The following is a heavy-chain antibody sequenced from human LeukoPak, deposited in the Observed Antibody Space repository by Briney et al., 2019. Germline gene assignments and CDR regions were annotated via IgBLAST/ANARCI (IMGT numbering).Heavy chain of an antibody. Sequence: SETLSLTCTVSGGSISSGSYYWSWIRQPAGKGLEWIGRIYTSGSTNYNPSLKSRVTISVDTSKNQFSLKLSSVTAADTAVYYCARGIWFGEFFDYWGQGTLVTVSS. D-gene: IGHD3-10*01. V-gene: IGHV4-61*02. CDR2: IYTSGST. CDR1: GGSISSGSYY. CDR3: ARGIWFGEFFDY. J-gene: IGHJ4*02.